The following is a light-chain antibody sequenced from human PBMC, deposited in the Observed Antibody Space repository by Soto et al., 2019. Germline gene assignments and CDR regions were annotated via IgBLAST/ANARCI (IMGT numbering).Light chain of an antibody. CDR1: SSDVGGYNY. CDR2: EVT. J-gene: IGLJ2*01. CDR3: SSYAGANNPHVV. V-gene: IGLV2-8*01. Sequence: QAVVTQPPSASGSPGQSVTISCTGTSSDVGGYNYVSWYQHHPGKAPKLMIYEVTNRPSGVPDRFSGSKSGNTASLTVSGLQADDEADYYCSSYAGANNPHVVFGGGTQLTVL.